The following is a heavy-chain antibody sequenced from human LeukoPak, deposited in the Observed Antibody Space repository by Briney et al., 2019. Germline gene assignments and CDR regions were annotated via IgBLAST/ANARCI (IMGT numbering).Heavy chain of an antibody. D-gene: IGHD3-22*01. Sequence: ASVKVSCKASGYTFTSYGISWVRQAPGQGLEWMGWISAYSGNTNYAQKLQGRVTMTTDTSTSTAYMEVRSLRSDDTAVYYCARSRINTYYYDSSGPGAFDIWGQGTMVTVSS. J-gene: IGHJ3*02. CDR3: ARSRINTYYYDSSGPGAFDI. CDR1: GYTFTSYG. CDR2: ISAYSGNT. V-gene: IGHV1-18*01.